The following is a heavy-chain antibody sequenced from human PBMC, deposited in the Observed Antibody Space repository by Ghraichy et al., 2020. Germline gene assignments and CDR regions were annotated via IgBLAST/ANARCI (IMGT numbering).Heavy chain of an antibody. J-gene: IGHJ5*02. CDR3: ARDMDIVVVPAAISNWFDP. CDR1: GYTFTSYG. D-gene: IGHD2-2*02. V-gene: IGHV1-18*01. CDR2: ISAYNGNT. Sequence: ASVKVSCKASGYTFTSYGISWVRQAPGQGLEWMGWISAYNGNTNYAQKLQGRVTMTTDTSTSTAYMELRSLRSDDTAVYYCARDMDIVVVPAAISNWFDPWGQGTLVTVSS.